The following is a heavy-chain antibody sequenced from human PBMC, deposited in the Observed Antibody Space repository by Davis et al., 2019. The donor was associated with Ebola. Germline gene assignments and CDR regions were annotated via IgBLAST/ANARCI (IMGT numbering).Heavy chain of an antibody. CDR2: INADGIDT. CDR3: ARDCCGEAFDY. CDR1: GSTSSHNW. V-gene: IGHV3-74*01. D-gene: IGHD4-17*01. Sequence: PGSPLRPPFAAFGSTSSHNWMTWVARLQGKGLLWVSRINADGIDTDYADSVKGRFTISRANAKNTLFLQMNSLTADDTAVYYCARDCCGEAFDYWGQGTLVTVSS. J-gene: IGHJ4*02.